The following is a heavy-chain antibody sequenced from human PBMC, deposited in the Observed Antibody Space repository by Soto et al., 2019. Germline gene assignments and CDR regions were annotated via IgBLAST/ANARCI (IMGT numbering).Heavy chain of an antibody. J-gene: IGHJ6*02. CDR1: GFTFDDYA. V-gene: IGHV3-49*04. Sequence: GGSLRLSCITSGFTFDDYAMSWVRQAPGQGLEWVGFIRSKAYGVTTEYAASVKGRFTVSRDDSKSIAHLQMNSLKIEDTAVYYCAKEVDGSRSYLVYYYYGMDVWGQGTTVTVSS. CDR2: IRSKAYGVTT. CDR3: AKEVDGSRSYLVYYYYGMDV. D-gene: IGHD3-10*01.